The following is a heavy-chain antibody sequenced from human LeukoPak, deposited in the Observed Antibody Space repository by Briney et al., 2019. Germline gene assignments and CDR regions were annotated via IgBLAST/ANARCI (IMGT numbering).Heavy chain of an antibody. CDR3: ARDGGSYYGSDFDY. Sequence: ASVKVSCKASGYTFAAFYMHWVRQAPGQGLEWMGRINPNSGGTNYAQKLQGRVTMTTDTSTSTAYMELRSLRSDDTAVYYCARDGGSYYGSDFDYWGQGTLVTVSS. D-gene: IGHD1-26*01. CDR2: INPNSGGT. V-gene: IGHV1-2*06. J-gene: IGHJ4*02. CDR1: GYTFAAFY.